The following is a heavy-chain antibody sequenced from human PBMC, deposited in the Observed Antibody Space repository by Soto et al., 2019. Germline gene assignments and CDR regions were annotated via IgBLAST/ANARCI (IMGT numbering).Heavy chain of an antibody. CDR3: ARGGGYVSFDF. CDR1: GVAMTYGGYS. CDR2: IDHLETT. Sequence: SETRSPTCSAYGVAMTYGGYSWGWLQRFPGKGLEGLGYIDHLETTYYNPSFKSRLSGSIDRTRNHFSPSLSSMTDGDKAVYYCARGGGYVSFDFWGQGIQVTVSS. J-gene: IGHJ4*02. D-gene: IGHD2-15*01. V-gene: IGHV4-30-2*06.